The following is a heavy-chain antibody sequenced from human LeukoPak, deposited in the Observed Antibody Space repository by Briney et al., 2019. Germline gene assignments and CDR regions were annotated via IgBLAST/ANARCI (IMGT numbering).Heavy chain of an antibody. J-gene: IGHJ4*02. D-gene: IGHD5-24*01. CDR3: ARGKRIEMATTFDY. CDR1: GGTFSSYA. V-gene: IGHV1-69*05. CDR2: IIPIFGTA. Sequence: SVKVSCKASGGTFSSYAISWVRQAPGQGLEWMGGIIPIFGTANYAQKFKGRGTITTDESTSTAYIGLSSCRSEDTGVHTCARGKRIEMATTFDYWGQGTLVTVSS.